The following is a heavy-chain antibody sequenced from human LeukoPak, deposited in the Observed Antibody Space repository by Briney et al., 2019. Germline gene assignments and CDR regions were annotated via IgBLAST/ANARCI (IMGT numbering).Heavy chain of an antibody. J-gene: IGHJ2*01. Sequence: TGGSLRLSCAASGFTFSSYSMNWVRQTPGKGLEWISYISSSTSPMYYADSVKGRFTISRDNAKNSLYLQMNSLRAEDTAVYFCARIPAWLGAFGYFDVWGRGTLVTVSS. CDR1: GFTFSSYS. V-gene: IGHV3-48*01. CDR2: ISSSTSPM. D-gene: IGHD3-10*01. CDR3: ARIPAWLGAFGYFDV.